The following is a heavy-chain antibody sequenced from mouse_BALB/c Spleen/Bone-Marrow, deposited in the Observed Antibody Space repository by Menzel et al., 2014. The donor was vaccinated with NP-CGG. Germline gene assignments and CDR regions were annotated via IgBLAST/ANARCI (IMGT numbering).Heavy chain of an antibody. Sequence: EVKLMESGGGLVKPGGSLKLSCAASGFTFSDYCMYWVRQTPEKRLEWVATISDGGSYTYYPDSVKGRFTISRDNAKNNLYLQMSSLKSVGSAMYYFSRGPIYYDYDVGDYWGQGTTLTVSS. J-gene: IGHJ2*01. CDR1: GFTFSDYC. CDR3: SRGPIYYDYDVGDY. V-gene: IGHV5-4*02. D-gene: IGHD2-4*01. CDR2: ISDGGSYT.